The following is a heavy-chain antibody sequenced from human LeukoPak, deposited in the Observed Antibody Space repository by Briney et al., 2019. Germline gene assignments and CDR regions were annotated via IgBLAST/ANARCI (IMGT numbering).Heavy chain of an antibody. V-gene: IGHV3-30*02. CDR2: IRYDGSNK. Sequence: GGSLRLSCAASGFTFSSYGMHWVRQAPGKGLEWVAFIRYDGSNKYYADSVKGRFTISRDNSKNTLFLQMNSLRAEDTAVYCCAKYLGSGTYYDAFNIWGQGTVVTVSS. J-gene: IGHJ3*02. D-gene: IGHD1-26*01. CDR3: AKYLGSGTYYDAFNI. CDR1: GFTFSSYG.